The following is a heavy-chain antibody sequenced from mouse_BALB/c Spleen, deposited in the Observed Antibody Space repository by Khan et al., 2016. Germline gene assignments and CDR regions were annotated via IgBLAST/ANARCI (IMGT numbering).Heavy chain of an antibody. Sequence: EVQLQESGPSLVKPSQTLSLTCSVTGDSFTSCYWNWIRQFPGNRLEYMGYISYSGSTYYNPSLKTRISITQDTSKNQYYLQLNSVTTDDTATYDCASGLDGWLGFAYWGQGTLVTVSA. CDR1: GDSFTSCY. J-gene: IGHJ3*01. V-gene: IGHV3-8*02. D-gene: IGHD1-1*01. CDR2: ISYSGST. CDR3: ASGLDGWLGFAY.